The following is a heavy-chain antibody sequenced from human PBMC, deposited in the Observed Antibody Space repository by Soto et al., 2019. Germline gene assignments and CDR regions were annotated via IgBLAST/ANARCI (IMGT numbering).Heavy chain of an antibody. CDR2: FDPEDGET. Sequence: ASVKVSCKVSGSTLNELSVHWVRQASGQGLEWMGGFDPEDGETVYAQRFRGRVSMTEDTSSDTAFLELTRLTCDDTAVYYCAIKGLTGVDFYYHVMDVWGQGTTVTVSS. CDR3: AIKGLTGVDFYYHVMDV. CDR1: GSTLNELS. D-gene: IGHD2-15*01. V-gene: IGHV1-24*01. J-gene: IGHJ6*02.